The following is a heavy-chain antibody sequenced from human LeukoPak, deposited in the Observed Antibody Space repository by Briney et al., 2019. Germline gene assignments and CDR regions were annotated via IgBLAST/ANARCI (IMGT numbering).Heavy chain of an antibody. V-gene: IGHV1-8*03. D-gene: IGHD2-8*01. Sequence: ASVKVSCKASGGTFSNYAINWVRQATGQGLEWMGWMNPNSGDTAYAQNFQGRVTISRTTSQSTAYMELSSLRSEDTAVYYCASANYQHWGQGTLVTVSS. CDR1: GGTFSNYA. CDR2: MNPNSGDT. CDR3: ASANYQH. J-gene: IGHJ1*01.